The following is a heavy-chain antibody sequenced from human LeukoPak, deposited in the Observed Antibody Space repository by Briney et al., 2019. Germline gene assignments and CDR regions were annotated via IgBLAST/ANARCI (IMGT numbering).Heavy chain of an antibody. D-gene: IGHD2-21*02. Sequence: SSQTLSLTCAVSGGSISSGGYSWSWIRQPPGQGLEWIGYIYHSGSTYYNPSLKSRVTISVDRSKNQFSLKLSSVTVADTAVYYCARSYCGGDCYWVSGDAFDIWGQGTMVTVSS. CDR3: ARSYCGGDCYWVSGDAFDI. CDR1: GGSISSGGYS. CDR2: IYHSGST. J-gene: IGHJ3*02. V-gene: IGHV4-30-2*01.